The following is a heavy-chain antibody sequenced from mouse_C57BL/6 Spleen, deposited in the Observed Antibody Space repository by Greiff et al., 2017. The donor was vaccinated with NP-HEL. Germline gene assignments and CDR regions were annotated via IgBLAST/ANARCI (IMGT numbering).Heavy chain of an antibody. Sequence: VKLMESGPELVKPGASVKISCKASGYAFSSSWMNWVKQRPGKGLEWIGRIYPGDGDTNYNGKFKGKATLTADKSSSTAYMQLSSLTSEDSAVYFCARGEDAPYSNSDYWGQGTTLTVSS. V-gene: IGHV1-82*01. D-gene: IGHD2-5*01. CDR3: ARGEDAPYSNSDY. CDR2: IYPGDGDT. J-gene: IGHJ2*01. CDR1: GYAFSSSW.